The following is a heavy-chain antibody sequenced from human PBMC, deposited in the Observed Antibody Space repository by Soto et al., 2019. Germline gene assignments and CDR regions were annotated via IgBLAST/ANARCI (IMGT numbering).Heavy chain of an antibody. CDR3: ADPGSTDLDV. J-gene: IGHJ6*02. D-gene: IGHD3-10*01. V-gene: IGHV3-30*03. CDR2: ISNDGSKK. Sequence: QVRLVESGGGVVQPGRSLRLSCAASGFTFSSYGMHWVRQAPGKGLEWVAVISNDGSKKYYAASMKGRFTISRDNSKNMLYLQMNSLRAEDTAVYYCADPGSTDLDVWGQGTTVTVSS. CDR1: GFTFSSYG.